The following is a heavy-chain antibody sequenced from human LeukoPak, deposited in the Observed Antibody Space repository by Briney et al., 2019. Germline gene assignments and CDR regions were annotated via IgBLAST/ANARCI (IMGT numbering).Heavy chain of an antibody. Sequence: ASVKVSCKASGHTFTSYDINWVRQATGQGLEWMGWMNPNSGNTGYAQKFQGRVTMTRNTSISTAYMELSSLRSEDTAVYYCAREAGSQLVNWFDPWGQGTLVTVSS. J-gene: IGHJ5*02. D-gene: IGHD6-13*01. V-gene: IGHV1-8*01. CDR2: MNPNSGNT. CDR1: GHTFTSYD. CDR3: AREAGSQLVNWFDP.